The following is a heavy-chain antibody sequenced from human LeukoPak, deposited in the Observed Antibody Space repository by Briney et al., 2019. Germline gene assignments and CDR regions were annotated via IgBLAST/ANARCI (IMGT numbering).Heavy chain of an antibody. J-gene: IGHJ4*02. CDR1: GGSISSYY. Sequence: SETLSLTCTVSGGSISSYYWSWIRQPPGKGLEWIGSIYHSGSTYYNPSLKSRVIISVDTSKNQFSLKLSSVTVADTAVYYCARVARSEYFDYWGQGALVTVSS. CDR3: ARVARSEYFDY. V-gene: IGHV4-59*08. CDR2: IYHSGST. D-gene: IGHD5-12*01.